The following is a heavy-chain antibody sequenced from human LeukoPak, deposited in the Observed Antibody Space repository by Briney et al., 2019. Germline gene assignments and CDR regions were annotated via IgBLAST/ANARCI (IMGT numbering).Heavy chain of an antibody. D-gene: IGHD5-12*01. CDR3: ARDAYSGYGPPDYYMDV. J-gene: IGHJ6*03. CDR1: GASVRGYY. V-gene: IGHV4-59*02. CDR2: IHYTGNT. Sequence: SETLSLTCTVSGASVRGYYWSWIRQPPGKGLEWIGYIHYTGNTDYNPSLTSRVTMSVDTSKNQFSLKLSSVTAADTAVYYCARDAYSGYGPPDYYMDVWGKGTTVTISS.